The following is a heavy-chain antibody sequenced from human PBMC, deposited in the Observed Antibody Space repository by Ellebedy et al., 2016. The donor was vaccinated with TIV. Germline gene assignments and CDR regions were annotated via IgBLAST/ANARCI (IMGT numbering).Heavy chain of an antibody. CDR3: ARVSAVTAHFDH. D-gene: IGHD2-21*02. J-gene: IGHJ4*02. Sequence: AASVKVSCKASGYRFDSYALTWVLDAPGHGLEWMGWISTYNGKTNYAQNFQGRVTLTTDTSTSTAYMELRSLTSDDTAVYFCARVSAVTAHFDHWGQGSLVTVSS. CDR1: GYRFDSYA. CDR2: ISTYNGKT. V-gene: IGHV1-18*01.